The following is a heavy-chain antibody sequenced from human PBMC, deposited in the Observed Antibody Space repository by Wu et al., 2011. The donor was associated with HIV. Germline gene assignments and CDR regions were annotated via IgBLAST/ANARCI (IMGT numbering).Heavy chain of an antibody. CDR3: ATMATIFSLSN. Sequence: EVQLVQSGAEVKKPGATVKISCKASGYTFTGYYIHWVRQAPGKGLEWMGLVDPEDGETKYAEKFQGRVTITADTSTDTAYMELSSLTSEDTAVYYCATMATIFSLSNWGQGTLVTVSS. D-gene: IGHD5-24*01. CDR1: GYTFTGYY. V-gene: IGHV1-69-2*01. CDR2: VDPEDGET. J-gene: IGHJ4*02.